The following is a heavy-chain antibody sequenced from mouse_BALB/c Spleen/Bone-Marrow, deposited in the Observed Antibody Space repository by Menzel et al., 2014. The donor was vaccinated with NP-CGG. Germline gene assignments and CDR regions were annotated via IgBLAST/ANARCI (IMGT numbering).Heavy chain of an antibody. CDR1: GFTFSNYW. CDR2: ISLESNNYAT. Sequence: EVQGVESGGGLVQPGGSMKLSCVASGFTFSNYWMNWVRQSPEQGLEWVAEISLESNNYATHYAESVKGRFTISREDSKSSVYLQMNNLRAEDTGMYYYTPSIDGGFDYWGQGTLVTVSA. V-gene: IGHV6-6*02. CDR3: TPSIDGGFDY. D-gene: IGHD2-10*02. J-gene: IGHJ3*01.